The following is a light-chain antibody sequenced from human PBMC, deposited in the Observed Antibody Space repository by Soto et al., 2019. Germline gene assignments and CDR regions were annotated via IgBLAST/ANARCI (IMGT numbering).Light chain of an antibody. V-gene: IGKV1-5*03. CDR2: KAS. CDR3: QQCDSSSYT. Sequence: DIQMTQSPSTLSASVGDRVTITCRASQSIGRSLAWYQQKPGKAPKLLIFKASTLESGVPSRFSGSGSGTEFTLTINSLQPDDFATYYCQQCDSSSYTFGQGTQLDIK. CDR1: QSIGRS. J-gene: IGKJ2*01.